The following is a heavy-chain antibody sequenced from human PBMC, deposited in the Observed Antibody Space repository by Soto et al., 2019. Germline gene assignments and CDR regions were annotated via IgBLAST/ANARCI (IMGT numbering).Heavy chain of an antibody. CDR3: TRGLLTDYFDY. J-gene: IGHJ4*02. Sequence: GGSLRLSCAASGFTFSSSGIHWVRQAPGKGLEWVAVISYDGSNQFYAGSVKGRFTVSRDNSKNTLYLQMNSLRNDDTAVYYCTRGLLTDYFDYWGQGALVTVSS. CDR1: GFTFSSSG. CDR2: ISYDGSNQ. V-gene: IGHV3-30*03.